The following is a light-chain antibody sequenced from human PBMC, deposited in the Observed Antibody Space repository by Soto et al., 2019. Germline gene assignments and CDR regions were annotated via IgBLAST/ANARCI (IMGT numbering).Light chain of an antibody. V-gene: IGKV3-20*01. CDR2: RVS. J-gene: IGKJ5*01. Sequence: EVVLTQSPGTLSLSPGERATLSCRASQSVRDNYLAWYQQKPGQAPGLLIYRVSNRATGIPDRFSGSGSGKDFTLTISRQEPEDFVVYYCQQYGSSPATFGKGTRLEIK. CDR1: QSVRDNY. CDR3: QQYGSSPAT.